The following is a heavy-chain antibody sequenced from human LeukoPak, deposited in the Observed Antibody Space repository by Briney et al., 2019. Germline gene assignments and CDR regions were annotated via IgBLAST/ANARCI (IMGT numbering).Heavy chain of an antibody. J-gene: IGHJ5*01. D-gene: IGHD5-12*01. Sequence: SETLSLTCTVSAGSFISSSHHWGWIRQSPGKGLEWIGTVYYGRTTYYNPSLDGRVTISLDTSANHFSLQLNSVTAADAAVYYCVRHDGRGGATMGAFDSWGQGSLVTVSS. CDR2: VYYGRTT. CDR1: AGSFISSSHH. CDR3: VRHDGRGGATMGAFDS. V-gene: IGHV4-39*01.